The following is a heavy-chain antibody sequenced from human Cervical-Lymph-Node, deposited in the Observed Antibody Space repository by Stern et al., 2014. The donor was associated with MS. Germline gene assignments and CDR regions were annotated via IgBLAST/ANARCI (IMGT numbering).Heavy chain of an antibody. CDR3: ARVAYDFWSGYAFDY. CDR1: GFTFSSYG. V-gene: IGHV3-33*01. D-gene: IGHD3-3*01. CDR2: IWYDGRNK. J-gene: IGHJ4*02. Sequence: QVQLVESGGGVVQPGRSLRLSCAASGFTFSSYGMHWVRQAPGKGLAWVAVIWYDGRNKYYEDSVKGRFTISRDNSKNTLYLQMNSLRAEDTAVYYCARVAYDFWSGYAFDYWGQGTLVTVSS.